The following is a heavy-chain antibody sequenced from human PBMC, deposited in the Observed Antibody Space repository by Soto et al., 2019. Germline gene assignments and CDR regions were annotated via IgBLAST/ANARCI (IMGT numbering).Heavy chain of an antibody. J-gene: IGHJ4*02. CDR3: ARGDHDWGDDYGGYSYLHYFDF. D-gene: IGHD3-22*01. Sequence: SETLSLTCTVSGDSLKSNSYSWTWIRQSPGKGLQWIGSVSYTGSTNYNPSLEGRVTMSIDTSKHRFSLRLSSVTAADTAVYYCARGDHDWGDDYGGYSYLHYFDFWGQGTPVT. CDR2: VSYTGST. V-gene: IGHV4-61*01. CDR1: GDSLKSNSYS.